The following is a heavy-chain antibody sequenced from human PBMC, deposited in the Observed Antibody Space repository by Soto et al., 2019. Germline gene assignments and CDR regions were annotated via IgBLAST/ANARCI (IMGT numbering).Heavy chain of an antibody. V-gene: IGHV4-34*08. CDR2: INNSGST. D-gene: IGHD1-1*01. CDR1: GGSLKVYY. CDR3: GRLAYWNHGFDI. J-gene: IGHJ6*02. Sequence: PSGTLSLTCASCGGSLKVYYWSWIRQPPGKGLEWIGEINNSGSTNYNPSLQSRVTISVDTSKNQFSLKLSSVTAADTAVYYCGRLAYWNHGFDISGQGTLVTVSS.